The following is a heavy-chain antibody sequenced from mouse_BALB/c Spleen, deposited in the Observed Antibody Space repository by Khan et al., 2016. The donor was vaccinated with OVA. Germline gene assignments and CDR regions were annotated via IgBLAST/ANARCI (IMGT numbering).Heavy chain of an antibody. J-gene: IGHJ2*01. Sequence: EVQLQESGPGLVKPSQSLSLTCTVTGYSITSGYAWNWIRQFPGNKLEWMGYISYSGFTSYNPSLKSRISITRDTSKNQFFLQLNSVTTEDTATYYCARGNYYGYYFDYWGQGTTLTVSS. CDR2: ISYSGFT. V-gene: IGHV3-2*02. CDR1: GYSITSGYA. D-gene: IGHD1-1*01. CDR3: ARGNYYGYYFDY.